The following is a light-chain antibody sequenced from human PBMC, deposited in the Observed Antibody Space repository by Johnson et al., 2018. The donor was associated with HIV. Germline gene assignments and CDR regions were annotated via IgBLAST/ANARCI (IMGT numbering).Light chain of an antibody. CDR2: DNN. V-gene: IGLV1-51*01. CDR1: SSNVGSSF. Sequence: QSVLTQPPSVSAAPGQTVTISCSGSSSNVGSSFVSWYRQVPGTAPKLLIYDNNKRPSGIPGRFSGSKSGPSATLGITGLQTGDEADYYCGTWDSSLRTGFFGSGTKVTVL. J-gene: IGLJ1*01. CDR3: GTWDSSLRTGF.